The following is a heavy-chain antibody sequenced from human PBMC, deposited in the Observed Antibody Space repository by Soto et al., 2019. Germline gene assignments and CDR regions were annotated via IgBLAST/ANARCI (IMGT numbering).Heavy chain of an antibody. Sequence: ASVKVSGKASGYTFTSYDINWVRQATGQGLEWMGWMNPNSGNTGYAQKFQGRVTMTRNTSISTAYMELSSLRSEDTAVYYCARGSNSYYYYGMDVWGQGTTVTVSS. D-gene: IGHD4-4*01. J-gene: IGHJ6*02. CDR1: GYTFTSYD. CDR2: MNPNSGNT. V-gene: IGHV1-8*01. CDR3: ARGSNSYYYYGMDV.